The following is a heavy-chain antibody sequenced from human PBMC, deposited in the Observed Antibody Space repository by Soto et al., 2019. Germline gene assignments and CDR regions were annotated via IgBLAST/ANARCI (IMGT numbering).Heavy chain of an antibody. D-gene: IGHD3-22*01. J-gene: IGHJ5*02. CDR3: ARRPLTMRGFDP. CDR1: GGTFSSYA. CDR2: IIPIFGTA. V-gene: IGHV1-69*13. Sequence: ASVKVSCKASGGTFSSYAISWVRQAPGQGLEWMGGIIPIFGTANYAQKFQGRVTITADESTSTAYMELSSLRSEDTAVYYCARRPLTMRGFDPWGQGTLVTVSS.